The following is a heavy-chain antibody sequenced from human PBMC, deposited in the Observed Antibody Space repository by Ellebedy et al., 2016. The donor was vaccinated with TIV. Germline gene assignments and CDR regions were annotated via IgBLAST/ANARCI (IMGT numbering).Heavy chain of an antibody. Sequence: PGGSLRLSCAASGFTFSDYYMSWIRQAPGKGLEWVSYIGNSGSTIYYADSVKGRFTISRDNAKNSRYLQMNSLRGEDTAVYYCARYYYGSGSYFDYWGQGILVTVSS. J-gene: IGHJ4*02. D-gene: IGHD3-10*01. V-gene: IGHV3-11*01. CDR1: GFTFSDYY. CDR2: IGNSGSTI. CDR3: ARYYYGSGSYFDY.